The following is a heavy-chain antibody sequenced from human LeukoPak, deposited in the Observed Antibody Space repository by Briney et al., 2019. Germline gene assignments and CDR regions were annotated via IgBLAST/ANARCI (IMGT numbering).Heavy chain of an antibody. CDR2: IYSGGST. V-gene: IGHV3-53*05. D-gene: IGHD1-26*01. J-gene: IGHJ4*02. CDR3: AKPIVGATASRDY. Sequence: GGSLRLSCAASGFTVSSNYMSWVRQAPGKGLEWVSVIYSGGSTYYADSVKGRFTISRDNSKNTLYLQMNSLRAEDTAVYYCAKPIVGATASRDYWGQGTLVTVSS. CDR1: GFTVSSNY.